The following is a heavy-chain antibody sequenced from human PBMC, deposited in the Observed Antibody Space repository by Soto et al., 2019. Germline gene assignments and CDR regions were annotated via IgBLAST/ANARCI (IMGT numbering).Heavy chain of an antibody. CDR3: EKERELTYDIGP. V-gene: IGHV3-30*18. Sequence: QVQLVESGGGVVQPGRSLRLSCAASGFTFSSYGMHWVRQAPGKGLEWVALVSYDGNNKYYADSVKGRFTISRDNSKNTLSLQMKSLRAEDTAVYYREKERELTYDIGPWGQGTLVTVSS. CDR2: VSYDGNNK. CDR1: GFTFSSYG. D-gene: IGHD3-9*01. J-gene: IGHJ1*01.